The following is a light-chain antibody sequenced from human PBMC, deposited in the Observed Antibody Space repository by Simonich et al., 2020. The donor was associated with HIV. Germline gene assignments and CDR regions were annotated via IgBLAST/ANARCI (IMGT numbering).Light chain of an antibody. CDR1: KDISKF. V-gene: IGKV1-33*01. J-gene: IGKJ1*01. Sequence: DIQMTQSPSSLSASVGDRVTVTCQSSKDISKFLNWYQQKPGKAPKLLIYDASNLETGVPSRFSGSGSGTDFSFTISSLQPEDFASYYCQQYYSTPPWTFGQGTKVEIK. CDR2: DAS. CDR3: QQYYSTPPWT.